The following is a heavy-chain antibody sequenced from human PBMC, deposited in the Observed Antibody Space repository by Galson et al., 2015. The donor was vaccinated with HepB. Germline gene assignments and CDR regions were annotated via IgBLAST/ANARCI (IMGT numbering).Heavy chain of an antibody. CDR2: ISYDGSNK. Sequence: SLRLSCAASGFTFSSYAMHWVRQAPGKGLEWVAVISYDGSNKYYADSVKGRFTISRDNSKNTLYLQMNSLRAEDTAVYYCARESLAWVVAASAFDIWGQGTMVTVSS. CDR1: GFTFSSYA. J-gene: IGHJ3*02. D-gene: IGHD2-15*01. CDR3: ARESLAWVVAASAFDI. V-gene: IGHV3-30*04.